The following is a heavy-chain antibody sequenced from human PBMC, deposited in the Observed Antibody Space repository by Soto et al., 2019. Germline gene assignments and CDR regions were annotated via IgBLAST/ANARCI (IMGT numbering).Heavy chain of an antibody. J-gene: IGHJ5*02. CDR3: ASTQYSSSARWFDP. Sequence: SAEVSFKASGGTFSSYAISWVRQAPGQGLEWMGGIIPIFGTANYAQKFQGRVTITADKSTSTAYMELSSLRSEDTAVYYCASTQYSSSARWFDPWGQGTLVTVS. D-gene: IGHD6-6*01. V-gene: IGHV1-69*06. CDR2: IIPIFGTA. CDR1: GGTFSSYA.